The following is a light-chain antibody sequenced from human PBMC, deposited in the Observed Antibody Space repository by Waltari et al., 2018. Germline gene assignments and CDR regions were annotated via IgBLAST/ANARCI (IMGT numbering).Light chain of an antibody. CDR1: QSLLNSDGYTY. CDR3: MQSVEFPFT. Sequence: IVMTQTPLSLAATPGEPASISCRSSQSLLNSDGYTYLDWYLQKPGQSPQLLIYAVSDRASGVPDRFSGSGSRTDFTLKISRVEAEDVGVYYCMQSVEFPFTFGPGTKLDIK. CDR2: AVS. V-gene: IGKV2-40*01. J-gene: IGKJ3*01.